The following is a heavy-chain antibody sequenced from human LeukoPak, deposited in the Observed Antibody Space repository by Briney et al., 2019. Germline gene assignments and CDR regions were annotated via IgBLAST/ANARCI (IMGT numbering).Heavy chain of an antibody. CDR1: GYSIISDYY. D-gene: IGHD6-6*01. V-gene: IGHV4-38-2*02. CDR3: ARVGSSSTYYFDY. Sequence: SETLSLTCTVSGYSIISDYYWGWLRQPPGKELEWIGSIYHTGTTYYNPSLRSRVTISVDMSKNQFSLKLSSVTAADTAVYYCARVGSSSTYYFDYWGQGTLVTVSS. CDR2: IYHTGTT. J-gene: IGHJ4*02.